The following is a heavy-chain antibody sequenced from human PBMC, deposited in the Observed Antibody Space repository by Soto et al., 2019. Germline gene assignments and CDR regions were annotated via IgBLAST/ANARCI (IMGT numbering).Heavy chain of an antibody. CDR3: ARGDYYDMSALVDPDASDI. V-gene: IGHV1-69*13. CDR1: GGTFSSYA. CDR2: IIPIFGTA. D-gene: IGHD3-22*01. Sequence: GASVKVSCKASGGTFSSYAISWVRQAPGQGLEWMGGIIPIFGTANYAQKFQGRVTITADESTSTAYMELSSLRSEDTAVYYCARGDYYDMSALVDPDASDISEKGTMVTVS. J-gene: IGHJ3*02.